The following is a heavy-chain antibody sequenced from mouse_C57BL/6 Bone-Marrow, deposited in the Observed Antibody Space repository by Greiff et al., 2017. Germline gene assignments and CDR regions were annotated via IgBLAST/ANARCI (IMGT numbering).Heavy chain of an antibody. J-gene: IGHJ2*01. CDR2: IYPGDGDT. CDR3: ARDWDYFDY. CDR1: GYAFSTYW. Sequence: VQLQQSGASVKISCKVSGYAFSTYWMNWVKQRPGKGLEWIGQIYPGDGDTNYNGKFKGKATLTADKSSSTAYMQLSSLTSEDSAVYFCARDWDYFDYGGQGTTLTVSS. V-gene: IGHV1-80*01. D-gene: IGHD4-1*01.